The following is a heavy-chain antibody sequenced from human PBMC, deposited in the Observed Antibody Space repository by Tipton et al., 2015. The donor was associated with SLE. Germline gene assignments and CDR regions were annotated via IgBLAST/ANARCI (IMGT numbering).Heavy chain of an antibody. CDR3: AREPPMYHDVLTGYYNPYYFDY. CDR2: IYSAGST. V-gene: IGHV3-53*05. CDR1: GFTVSNNY. Sequence: SLRLSCAASGFTVSNNYMIWVRQAPGKGLEWVSVIYSAGSTYYADSVKGRFTISRDNSKNTVSLQMKSLRPDDTAVYFCAREPPMYHDVLTGYYNPYYFDYWGLGTLVTVSS. D-gene: IGHD3-9*01. J-gene: IGHJ4*01.